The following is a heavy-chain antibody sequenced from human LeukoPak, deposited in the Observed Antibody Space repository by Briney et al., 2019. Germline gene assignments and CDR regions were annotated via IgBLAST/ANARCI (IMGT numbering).Heavy chain of an antibody. CDR1: GGSISSYY. CDR2: IYYSGST. CDR3: ASLGHCSGGSCYYFDY. Sequence: PSETLSLTCTVSGGSISSYYWSWIRQPPGKGLEWIGYIYYSGSTNYNPSLKSRVTISVDTSKNQFSLKLSSVTAADTAVYYCASLGHCSGGSCYYFDYWGQGTLVTVSS. D-gene: IGHD2-15*01. J-gene: IGHJ4*02. V-gene: IGHV4-59*01.